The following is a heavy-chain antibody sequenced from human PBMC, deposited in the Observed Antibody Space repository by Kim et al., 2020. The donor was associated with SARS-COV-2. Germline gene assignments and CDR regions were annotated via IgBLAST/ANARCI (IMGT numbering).Heavy chain of an antibody. CDR1: GYTFTGYY. CDR2: INPNSGGT. J-gene: IGHJ6*02. D-gene: IGHD2-15*01. V-gene: IGHV1-2*06. CDR3: AGDCSGGSCYGWGNYYYGMDV. Sequence: ASVKVSCKASGYTFTGYYMHWVRQAPGQGLEWMGRINPNSGGTNYAQKFQGRVTMTRDTSISTAYMELSRLRSDDTAVYYCAGDCSGGSCYGWGNYYYGMDVWGQGTTVTVSS.